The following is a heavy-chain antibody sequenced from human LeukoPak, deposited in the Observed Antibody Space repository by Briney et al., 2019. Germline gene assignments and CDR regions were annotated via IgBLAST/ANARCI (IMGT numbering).Heavy chain of an antibody. CDR1: GGSFSGYY. CDR2: INHSGST. D-gene: IGHD6-13*01. Sequence: SSETLSLTCAVYGGSFSGYYWSWIRQPPGKGLEWIGEINHSGSTDYNPSLKSRVTISVDTSKNQFSLKLSSVTAADTAVYYCARRGSSWDDAFDIWGQGTMVTVSS. CDR3: ARRGSSWDDAFDI. J-gene: IGHJ3*02. V-gene: IGHV4-34*01.